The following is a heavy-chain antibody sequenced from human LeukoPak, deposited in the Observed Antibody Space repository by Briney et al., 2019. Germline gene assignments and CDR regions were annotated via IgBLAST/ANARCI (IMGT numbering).Heavy chain of an antibody. CDR2: IIPIFGPA. D-gene: IGHD6-6*01. V-gene: IGHV1-69*06. CDR3: ARRTYSSSSSIFDY. Sequence: SVKVSCKASGGTFSSYAISWVRQAPGQGLAWMGLIIPIFGPANYAQKFQGRVTITADTSTSTAYMELRSLRSDDTAVYYCARRTYSSSSSIFDYWGQGTLVTVSS. CDR1: GGTFSSYA. J-gene: IGHJ4*02.